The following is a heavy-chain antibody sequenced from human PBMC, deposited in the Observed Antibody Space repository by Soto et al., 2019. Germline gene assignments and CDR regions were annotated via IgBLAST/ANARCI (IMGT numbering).Heavy chain of an antibody. CDR2: IYYTEDT. CDR1: GASISSMNFY. Sequence: QVQLQESGPGLVKPSETLSLTCNVSGASISSMNFYWAWVRQPPGKGLEWIGSIYYTEDTHYNPSLKSRLTISIDTSMNQFSLTLSSVTAADTAVYYCARLKRITVVRPSRERAESWGQGTLVIVSS. D-gene: IGHD3-10*01. CDR3: ARLKRITVVRPSRERAES. V-gene: IGHV4-39*01. J-gene: IGHJ4*02.